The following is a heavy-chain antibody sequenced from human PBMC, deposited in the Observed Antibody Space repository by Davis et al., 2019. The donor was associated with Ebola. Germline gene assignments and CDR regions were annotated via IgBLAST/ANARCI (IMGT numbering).Heavy chain of an antibody. D-gene: IGHD3-22*01. CDR2: ISSSSSTI. CDR3: ARETSTGWLAQGY. CDR1: GFTFSSYE. V-gene: IGHV3-48*02. J-gene: IGHJ4*02. Sequence: GGSLRLSCAASGFTFSSYEMNWVRQAPGKGLEWVSYISSSSSTIYYADSVKGRFTISRDNAKNSLYLQMNSLRDEDTAVYYCARETSTGWLAQGYWGQGTLVTVSS.